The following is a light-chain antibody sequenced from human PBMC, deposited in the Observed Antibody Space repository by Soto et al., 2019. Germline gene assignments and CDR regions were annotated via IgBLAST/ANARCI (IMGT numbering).Light chain of an antibody. J-gene: IGKJ1*01. CDR2: GAS. Sequence: EIVLTQSPGTLSLSPGERATLSCRASQTISSIYLAWYQQQPGQAPRLLIYGASSRATGIPDRFSGSGSGTDFTLTITRLEPDDFAVYYCEQCGNSPTFGQGTKVEIK. CDR3: EQCGNSPT. V-gene: IGKV3-20*01. CDR1: QTISSIY.